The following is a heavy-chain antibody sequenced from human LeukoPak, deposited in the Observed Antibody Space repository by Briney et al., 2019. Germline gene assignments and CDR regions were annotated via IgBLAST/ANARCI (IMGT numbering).Heavy chain of an antibody. V-gene: IGHV4-59*01. CDR1: GGSISSYY. Sequence: SETLSLTCTVSGGSISSYYWSWIRQPPGKGLEWIGYIYYSGSTNYNPSLKSRVTISVDTSKNQFSLKLSSVTAADTAVCYCARVRTGYCSGGSCYGDYFDYWGQGTLVTVSS. J-gene: IGHJ4*02. CDR3: ARVRTGYCSGGSCYGDYFDY. D-gene: IGHD2-15*01. CDR2: IYYSGST.